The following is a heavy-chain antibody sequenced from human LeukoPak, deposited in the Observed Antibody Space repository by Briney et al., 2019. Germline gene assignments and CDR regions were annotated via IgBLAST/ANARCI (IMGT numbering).Heavy chain of an antibody. D-gene: IGHD3-10*01. V-gene: IGHV3-23*01. CDR1: GFTFSSYG. Sequence: GGSLRLSCAASGFTFSSYGMSWVRQAPGKGLEWVSAISGSGGSTYYADSVKGRLTISRDNSKNTLYLQMNSLGAEDTAVYYCAKASYGSEYYYYYMDVWGKGTTVTISS. CDR3: AKASYGSEYYYYYMDV. J-gene: IGHJ6*03. CDR2: ISGSGGST.